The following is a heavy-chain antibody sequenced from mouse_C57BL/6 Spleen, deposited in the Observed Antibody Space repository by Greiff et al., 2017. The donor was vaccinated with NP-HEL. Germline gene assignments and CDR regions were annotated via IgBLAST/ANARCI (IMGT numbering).Heavy chain of an antibody. Sequence: QVQLQQPGAELVMPGASVKLSCKASGYTFTSYWMHWVKQRPGQGLEWIGEIDPSDSYTNYNQKFKGKSTLTVDKSSSTAYMQLSSLTSEDSAVYYCARSGDAAYWGQGTLVTVSA. CDR3: ARSGDAAY. CDR2: IDPSDSYT. D-gene: IGHD3-1*01. J-gene: IGHJ3*01. CDR1: GYTFTSYW. V-gene: IGHV1-69*01.